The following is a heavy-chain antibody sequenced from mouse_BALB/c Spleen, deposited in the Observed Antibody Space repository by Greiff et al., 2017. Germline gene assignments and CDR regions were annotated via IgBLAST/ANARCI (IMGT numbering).Heavy chain of an antibody. D-gene: IGHD1-2*01. J-gene: IGHJ4*01. V-gene: IGHV5-9-3*01. CDR1: GFTFSSYA. CDR3: ARGDYGYDAMDY. Sequence: EVQRVESGGGLVKPGGSLKLSCAASGFTFSSYAMSWVRQTPEKRLEWVATISSGGSYTYYPDSVKGRFTISRDNAKNTLYLQMSSLRSEDTAMYYCARGDYGYDAMDYWGQGTSVTVSS. CDR2: ISSGGSYT.